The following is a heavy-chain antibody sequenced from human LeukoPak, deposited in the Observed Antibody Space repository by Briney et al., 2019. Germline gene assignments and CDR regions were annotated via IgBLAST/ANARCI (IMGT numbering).Heavy chain of an antibody. Sequence: ASVKVSCKASGFTFTGYYMHWVRQAPGQGLEWMGWINPNSGGTNYAQKFQGWVTMTRDTSTSTAYMELSRLRSDDTAVYYCARGSDIVATFFIYWGQGTLVTVSS. CDR1: GFTFTGYY. J-gene: IGHJ4*02. D-gene: IGHD5-12*01. CDR3: ARGSDIVATFFIY. CDR2: INPNSGGT. V-gene: IGHV1-2*04.